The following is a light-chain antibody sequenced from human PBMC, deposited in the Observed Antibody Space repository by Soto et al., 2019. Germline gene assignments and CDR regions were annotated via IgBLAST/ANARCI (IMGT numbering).Light chain of an antibody. CDR1: SSDVGGYNY. CDR3: SSNTGSNTNYV. J-gene: IGLJ1*01. CDR2: EVS. Sequence: QSALTQPPSASGSPGQSVTISCTGTSSDVGGYNYVSWYQQYPGKAPKLMIYEVSKRPSGVPDRFSGSKSGNTASLTVSGLQAEDEADYYCSSNTGSNTNYVFGTGTKLTVL. V-gene: IGLV2-8*01.